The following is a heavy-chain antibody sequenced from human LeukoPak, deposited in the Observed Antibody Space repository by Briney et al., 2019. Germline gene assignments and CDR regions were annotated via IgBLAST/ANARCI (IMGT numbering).Heavy chain of an antibody. CDR3: AACIAVAEWFDP. D-gene: IGHD6-19*01. CDR1: GYTFTSYY. V-gene: IGHV1-46*01. CDR2: INPSGGST. J-gene: IGHJ5*02. Sequence: GASVKVSCKASGYTFTSYYMHWVRQAPGQGLEWMGIINPSGGSTSYAQKFQGRVTMTRDTSISTAYMELSRLRSDDTAVYYCAACIAVAEWFDPWGQGTLVTVSS.